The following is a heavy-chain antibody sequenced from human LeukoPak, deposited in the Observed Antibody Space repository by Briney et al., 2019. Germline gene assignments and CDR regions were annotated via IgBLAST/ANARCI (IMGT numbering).Heavy chain of an antibody. CDR1: GYSFTNYW. J-gene: IGHJ4*02. D-gene: IGHD1-26*01. CDR3: ARVWENSGSYYYY. CDR2: IYPCDSDT. Sequence: VESLLISCKGSGYSFTNYWIAWVRQMSGKGLEWMGIIYPCDSDTRYSPSFQGQVTISVDKSISTAYLQWSSLKASDTAMYYCARVWENSGSYYYYWGQGTLVSVSS. V-gene: IGHV5-51*01.